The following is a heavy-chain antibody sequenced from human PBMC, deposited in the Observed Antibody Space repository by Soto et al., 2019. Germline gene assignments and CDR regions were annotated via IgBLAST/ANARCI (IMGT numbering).Heavy chain of an antibody. J-gene: IGHJ4*02. D-gene: IGHD4-17*01. Sequence: SETLSLTCAVSGGSISSGGYSWSWIRQPPGKGLEWIGYIYYSGSTYYNPSLKSRVTISVDRSKNQFSLKLSSVTAADTAVYYCSRGMTTVTTLDYWGQGTLVTVSS. CDR2: IYYSGST. CDR1: GGSISSGGYS. CDR3: SRGMTTVTTLDY. V-gene: IGHV4-30-2*01.